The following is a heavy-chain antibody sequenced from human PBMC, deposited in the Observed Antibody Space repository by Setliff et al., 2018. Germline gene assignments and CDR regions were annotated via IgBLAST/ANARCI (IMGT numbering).Heavy chain of an antibody. V-gene: IGHV1-69*13. CDR2: IIPLLETA. Sequence: ASVKVSCKASGDTFSTYALSWVRQAPGQGLEWMGGIIPLLETAKYAQTFQGRVTITADESTRTVYMELSSLRSEDTAIYYCARGRDGYTSNALEFWGQGTMVTVSS. D-gene: IGHD5-12*01. CDR1: GDTFSTYA. J-gene: IGHJ3*01. CDR3: ARGRDGYTSNALEF.